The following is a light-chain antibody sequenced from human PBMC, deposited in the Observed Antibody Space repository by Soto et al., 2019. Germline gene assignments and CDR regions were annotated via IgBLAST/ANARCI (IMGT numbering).Light chain of an antibody. Sequence: DIQMTQSPSTLSASIGDRVTITCRASQSINNWLAWYQQKPGKAPKVLIYDASSLESGVRSRFSGSGSGTEFTLTISSLQPDDFATYYCQDHDRSWTFGQGTKLEMK. CDR3: QDHDRSWT. J-gene: IGKJ2*01. CDR2: DAS. CDR1: QSINNW. V-gene: IGKV1-5*01.